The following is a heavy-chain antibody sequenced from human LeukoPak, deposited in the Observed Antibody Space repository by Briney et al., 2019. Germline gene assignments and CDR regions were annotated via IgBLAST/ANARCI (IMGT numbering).Heavy chain of an antibody. CDR2: ISSSSSYI. CDR3: ARVRTVVISYFDY. V-gene: IGHV3-11*06. D-gene: IGHD4-23*01. CDR1: GFTFSDYY. J-gene: IGHJ4*02. Sequence: GGSLRLSCAASGFTFSDYYMSWIRQAPGKGLEWVSSISSSSSYIYYADSVKGRFTISRDNAKNSLYLQMNSLRAEDTAVYYCARVRTVVISYFDYWGQGTLVTVSS.